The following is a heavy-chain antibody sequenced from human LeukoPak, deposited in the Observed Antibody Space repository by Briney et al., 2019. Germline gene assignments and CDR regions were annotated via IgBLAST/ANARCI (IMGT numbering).Heavy chain of an antibody. CDR3: ARDFAYYENAGGY. Sequence: ASVKVSCKASGYIFTSYGINWVRQAPGQGLEWMGWVIAYNGNTNYAQRLQGRVTMTTDTSTNTAYMELRSLRSDDTAVYYCARDFAYYENAGGYWGQGTLVTVSS. D-gene: IGHD3-22*01. CDR2: VIAYNGNT. CDR1: GYIFTSYG. J-gene: IGHJ4*02. V-gene: IGHV1-18*01.